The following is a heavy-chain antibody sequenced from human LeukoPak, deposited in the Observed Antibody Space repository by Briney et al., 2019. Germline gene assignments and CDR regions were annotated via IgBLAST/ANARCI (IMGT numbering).Heavy chain of an antibody. D-gene: IGHD3-16*01. V-gene: IGHV1-2*02. CDR2: INSISGAT. J-gene: IGHJ4*02. Sequence: ASVKVSCKASGYTFTDYYMHWVRQAPGQGPEWMGWINSISGATNYEQKFQGRVTTTRDTSISTAYMELSSLRSDDTAVYYCARGRDLGASTPFDYWGQGTLVTVSS. CDR1: GYTFTDYY. CDR3: ARGRDLGASTPFDY.